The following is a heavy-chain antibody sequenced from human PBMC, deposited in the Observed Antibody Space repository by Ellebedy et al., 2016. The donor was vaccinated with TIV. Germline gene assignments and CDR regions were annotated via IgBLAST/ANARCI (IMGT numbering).Heavy chain of an antibody. D-gene: IGHD1-26*01. J-gene: IGHJ5*02. V-gene: IGHV4-34*01. Sequence: SETLSLXXTVSGDSITTYYWSWIRQPPGKGLEWIGEINHSGSTNYNPSLKSRVTISVDTSKNQFSLKLSSVTAADTAVYYCARPSSGSYVWFDPWGQGTLVTVSS. CDR1: GDSITTYY. CDR3: ARPSSGSYVWFDP. CDR2: INHSGST.